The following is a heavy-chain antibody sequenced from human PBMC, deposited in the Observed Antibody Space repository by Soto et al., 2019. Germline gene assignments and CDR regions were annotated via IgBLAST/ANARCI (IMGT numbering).Heavy chain of an antibody. V-gene: IGHV4-30-4*01. J-gene: IGHJ5*02. CDR1: GGSISSGDYY. CDR2: IYYSGST. D-gene: IGHD3-22*01. CDR3: ARETPSYYDSSGYYYGWFDP. Sequence: ASETLSLTCTVSGGSISSGDYYWGWIRQPPGKGLEWIGYIYYSGSTYYNPSLKSRVTISVDTSKNQFSLKLSSVTAADTAVYYCARETPSYYDSSGYYYGWFDPWGQGTLVTVSS.